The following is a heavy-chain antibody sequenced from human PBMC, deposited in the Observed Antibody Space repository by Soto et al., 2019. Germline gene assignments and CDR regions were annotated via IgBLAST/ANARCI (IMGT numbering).Heavy chain of an antibody. D-gene: IGHD2-2*02. V-gene: IGHV3-33*01. CDR1: GFSVNTHV. Sequence: QVQLVESGGGVVQPGRSLRLSCAASGFSVNTHVIHWIRQAPGKGLEWVAVLWYDGSREYYADPVKGRFTISRDNSKNMTYLQMDNLRVEDTAVYYCARVPRFDTWYFDYWGQGTLATVSS. CDR2: LWYDGSRE. CDR3: ARVPRFDTWYFDY. J-gene: IGHJ4*02.